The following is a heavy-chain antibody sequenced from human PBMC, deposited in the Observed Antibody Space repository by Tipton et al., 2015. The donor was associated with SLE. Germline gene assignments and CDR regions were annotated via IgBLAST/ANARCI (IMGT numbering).Heavy chain of an antibody. CDR1: GGSITSDYYF. D-gene: IGHD2-15*01. Sequence: TLSLTCTVSGGSITSDYYFWGWIRQSPGKGLEWIGSIYYTGTTYYNPSLKSRVTISVDASKNQFSLKLSSVTAADTAVYYCARQLPLLYPEYFDFWGQGILVTVSS. J-gene: IGHJ4*02. CDR3: ARQLPLLYPEYFDF. V-gene: IGHV4-39*01. CDR2: IYYTGTT.